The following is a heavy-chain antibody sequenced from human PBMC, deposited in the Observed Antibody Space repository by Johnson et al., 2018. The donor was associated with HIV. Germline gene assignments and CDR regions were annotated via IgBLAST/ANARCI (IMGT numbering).Heavy chain of an antibody. CDR2: IGTAGDT. V-gene: IGHV3-13*01. CDR3: ARENRVDAFDI. Sequence: VQVVESGGGLVQPGGSLRLSCAASGFTFSSYDMHWVRQATGKGLEWVSAIGTAGDTYYPGSVKGRFTISRENARNSLYMEMNGLRAEDTALYYCARENRVDAFDIWGQGTMVTVSS. J-gene: IGHJ3*02. D-gene: IGHD2/OR15-2a*01. CDR1: GFTFSSYD.